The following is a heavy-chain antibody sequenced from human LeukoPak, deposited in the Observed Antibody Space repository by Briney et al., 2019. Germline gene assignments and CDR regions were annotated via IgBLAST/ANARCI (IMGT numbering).Heavy chain of an antibody. Sequence: GGSLRLSCAASGCTFSSYSMNWVRQAPGKGLECGSSISSSSSYIYYADSVKGRFTISRDNAKNSLYLQMDSLRAEDTAVYYCARGTTILVVGAWGQGTLVTVSS. CDR2: ISSSSSYI. D-gene: IGHD3-9*01. CDR3: ARGTTILVVGA. V-gene: IGHV3-21*01. CDR1: GCTFSSYS. J-gene: IGHJ5*02.